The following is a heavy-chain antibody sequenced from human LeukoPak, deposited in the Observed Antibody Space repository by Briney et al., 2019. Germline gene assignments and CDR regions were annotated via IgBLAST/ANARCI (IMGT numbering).Heavy chain of an antibody. CDR1: GFTFSSYG. J-gene: IGHJ4*02. CDR3: AKERNYYGSDALIDY. CDR2: ISYDGSIK. D-gene: IGHD3-10*01. Sequence: PWGSLRLSCAASGFTFSSYGMHWVRQAPGKGLEWVAVISYDGSIKYCADSVKGRFTISRDNSKDTLYLQMNSLRPEDTAVYYCAKERNYYGSDALIDYWGQGTLVTVSS. V-gene: IGHV3-30*18.